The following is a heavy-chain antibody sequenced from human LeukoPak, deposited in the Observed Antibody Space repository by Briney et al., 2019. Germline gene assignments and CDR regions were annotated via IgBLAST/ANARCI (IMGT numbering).Heavy chain of an antibody. Sequence: GGSLRLSCAASGFTFSRYGMHWVRQAPGKGLEWVAFIRYDGSNKYYADSVKGRFTISRDNSKNTLYLQMNSLRAEDTAVYYCAKDGREYSGYDLYYFGYWGQGTLVTVSS. D-gene: IGHD5-12*01. V-gene: IGHV3-30*02. J-gene: IGHJ4*02. CDR2: IRYDGSNK. CDR1: GFTFSRYG. CDR3: AKDGREYSGYDLYYFGY.